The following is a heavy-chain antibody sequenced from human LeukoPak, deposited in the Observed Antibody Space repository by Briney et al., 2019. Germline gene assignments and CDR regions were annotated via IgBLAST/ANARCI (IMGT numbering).Heavy chain of an antibody. Sequence: PGGSLRLSCAASGFTFSSYAMSWVRQAPGKGLEWVSGILDSGYSTYYANSVKGRFTISRDNSNNTLYLQMNSLGAEDTAVYYCAKLGGHPLHNYYVGVWGKGTTVAVSS. J-gene: IGHJ6*03. D-gene: IGHD3-16*01. CDR2: ILDSGYST. CDR3: AKLGGHPLHNYYVGV. V-gene: IGHV3-23*01. CDR1: GFTFSSYA.